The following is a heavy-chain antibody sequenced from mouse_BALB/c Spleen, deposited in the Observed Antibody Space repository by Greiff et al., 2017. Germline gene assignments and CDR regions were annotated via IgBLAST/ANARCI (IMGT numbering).Heavy chain of an antibody. J-gene: IGHJ3*01. CDR2: IYPGDGDT. V-gene: IGHV1-80*01. CDR3: ARFKLGPSFAY. Sequence: QVQLQQSGAELVRPGSSVKISCKASGYAFSSYWMNWVKQRPGQGLEWIGQIYPGDGDTNYNGKFKGKATLTADKSSSTAYMQLSSLTSEDSAVYFCARFKLGPSFAYWGQGTLVTVSA. CDR1: GYAFSSYW. D-gene: IGHD4-1*01.